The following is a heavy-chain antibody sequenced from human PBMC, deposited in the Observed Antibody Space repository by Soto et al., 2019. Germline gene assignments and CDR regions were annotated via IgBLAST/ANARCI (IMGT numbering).Heavy chain of an antibody. J-gene: IGHJ6*03. D-gene: IGHD2-15*01. CDR3: AREQLGYCSGGSCFHYYYYMDV. V-gene: IGHV2-70*11. CDR1: GFSLSTSGMC. Sequence: SGPTLVNPTQTLTLTCTFSGFSLSTSGMCVSWIRQPPGKALEWLARIDWDDDKYYSTSLKTRLTISKDTSKNQVVLTMTNMDPVDTATYYCAREQLGYCSGGSCFHYYYYMDVWGKGTTVTVSS. CDR2: IDWDDDK.